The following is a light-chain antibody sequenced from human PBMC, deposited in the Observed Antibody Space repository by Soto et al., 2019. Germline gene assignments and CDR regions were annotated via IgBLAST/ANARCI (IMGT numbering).Light chain of an antibody. J-gene: IGKJ1*01. CDR2: AAS. V-gene: IGKV1-39*01. CDR3: QQSYSTPPWT. Sequence: DIQMTQSPSSLSASVGDRVTITCRASQSIVTYLNWYLQKPGKAPKLLIYAASNLQSGVPSRFSGSGSGTDFTLTISSLQPEDFATCFCQQSYSTPPWTFGQGTKV. CDR1: QSIVTY.